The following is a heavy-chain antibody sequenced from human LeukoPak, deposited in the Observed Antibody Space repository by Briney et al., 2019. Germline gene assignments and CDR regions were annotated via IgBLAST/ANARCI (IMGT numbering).Heavy chain of an antibody. CDR1: GFSFSSYG. D-gene: IGHD1-26*01. CDR2: ISYDGNTI. CDR3: AKDFSVVGAHDSFDV. Sequence: GGSLRLSCAASGFSFSSYGMHWVRQAPGKGLEWLTVISYDGNTIYYADSVKGRFTISRDNSKNTLYLQMNSLRIEDTAAYYCAKDFSVVGAHDSFDVWGQGTMVTVSS. V-gene: IGHV3-30*18. J-gene: IGHJ3*01.